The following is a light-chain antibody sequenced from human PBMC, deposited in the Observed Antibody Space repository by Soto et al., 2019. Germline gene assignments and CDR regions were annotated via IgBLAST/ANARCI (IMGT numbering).Light chain of an antibody. V-gene: IGKV3D-20*02. CDR1: QSVSSDY. J-gene: IGKJ3*01. CDR2: RAS. CDR3: QQRSNWPPFS. Sequence: EIVLTQSPGTLSLSPGERATLSCRASQSVSSDYLAWYQQKPGQTPKVLIYRASSRATGIPDRFSGSGSGTDFTLTISRLEPEDFAVYYCQQRSNWPPFSFGPGTTVDIK.